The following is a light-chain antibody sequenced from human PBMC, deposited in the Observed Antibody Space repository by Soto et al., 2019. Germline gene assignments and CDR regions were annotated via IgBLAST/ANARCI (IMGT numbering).Light chain of an antibody. CDR1: QSVNSNY. V-gene: IGKV3-20*01. CDR3: QQYDSTPPT. J-gene: IGKJ1*01. Sequence: EIVLTQSPGTLSLSPGERATLSCRASQSVNSNYLAWYQRKPGQAPRLLIYGASNRATDIPYRFSASGSGTGFTLTITRLEAEDSAVYYCQQYDSTPPTFGQGTKVEVK. CDR2: GAS.